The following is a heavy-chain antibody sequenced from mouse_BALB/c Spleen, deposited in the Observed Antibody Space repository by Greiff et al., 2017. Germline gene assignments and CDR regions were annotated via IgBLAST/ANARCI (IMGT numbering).Heavy chain of an antibody. CDR3: ASGYDDGYFDY. J-gene: IGHJ2*01. D-gene: IGHD2-14*01. CDR1: GYTFTSYW. CDR2: INPSTGYT. V-gene: IGHV1-7*01. Sequence: QVQLQQSGAELAKPGASVKMSCKASGYTFTSYWMHWVKQRPGQGLEWIGYINPSTGYTEYNQKFKDKATLTADKSSSTAYMQLSSLTSEDSAVYYCASGYDDGYFDYWGQGTTLTVSS.